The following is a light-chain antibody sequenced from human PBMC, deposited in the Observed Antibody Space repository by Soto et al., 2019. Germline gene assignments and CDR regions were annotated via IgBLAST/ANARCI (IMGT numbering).Light chain of an antibody. CDR3: QQFYSPLLT. V-gene: IGKV4-1*01. CDR1: QSVLYNSNNKNY. CDR2: WAS. Sequence: DIVMTQSPDSLAVSLGERATINCKSSQSVLYNSNNKNYLSWYQQKPGQPPKLLIYWASTRESGVPDRFSGSGSGTDFTLTITSLQAEDVAVYYCQQFYSPLLTFGGGTKVEIK. J-gene: IGKJ4*01.